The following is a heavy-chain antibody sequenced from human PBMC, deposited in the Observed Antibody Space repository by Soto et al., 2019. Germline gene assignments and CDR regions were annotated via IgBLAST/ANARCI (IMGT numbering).Heavy chain of an antibody. V-gene: IGHV3-30*18. CDR2: ISYDGSNK. J-gene: IGHJ4*02. D-gene: IGHD5-12*01. CDR1: GFTFSSYG. CDR3: AKDIGRDGYNFGFDY. Sequence: PGGSLRLSCAASGFTFSSYGMHWVRQAPGKGLEWVAVISYDGSNKYYADSVKGRFTISRDNSKNTLYLQMNSLRAEDTAVYYCAKDIGRDGYNFGFDYWGQGTLVTVSS.